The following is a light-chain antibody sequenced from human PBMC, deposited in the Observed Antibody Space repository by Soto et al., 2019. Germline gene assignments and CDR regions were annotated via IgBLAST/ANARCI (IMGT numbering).Light chain of an antibody. CDR3: SSYAGSNKSV. Sequence: QSALTQPASVSGSPGQSITISCTGTSSYVGGYKYVSWYQQHPEKAPKLIIFEVSNRPSGISSRFSGSKSGNTAALTVSGLQPEDEADYYCSSYAGSNKSVFGTGTKLTVL. CDR2: EVS. CDR1: SSYVGGYKY. V-gene: IGLV2-14*01. J-gene: IGLJ1*01.